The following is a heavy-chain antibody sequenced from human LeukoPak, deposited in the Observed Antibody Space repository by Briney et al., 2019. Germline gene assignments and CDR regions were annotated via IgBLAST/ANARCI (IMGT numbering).Heavy chain of an antibody. CDR2: IYYSGST. J-gene: IGHJ4*02. CDR3: ARVDSSYYDY. Sequence: SETLSLTCSVSGGSVSRSSYYWGWIRQPPGKGLEWIGSIYYSGSTYYNPSLKSRFTISVDTSKNQFSLKLSSVTAADTAVYYCARVDSSYYDYWGQGTLVTVSS. D-gene: IGHD3-22*01. V-gene: IGHV4-39*07. CDR1: GGSVSRSSYY.